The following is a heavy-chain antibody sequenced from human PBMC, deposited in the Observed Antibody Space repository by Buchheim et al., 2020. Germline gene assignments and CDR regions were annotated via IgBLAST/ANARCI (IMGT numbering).Heavy chain of an antibody. V-gene: IGHV3-33*01. CDR1: GFTFSSYG. CDR3: AGPTMVRGPHAYYYGMDV. J-gene: IGHJ6*02. CDR2: IWYDGSNK. D-gene: IGHD3-10*01. Sequence: QVQLVESGGGVVQPGRSLRLSCAASGFTFSSYGMHWVRQAPGKGLEWVAVIWYDGSNKYYADSVKGRFTISRDNSKNTLYLQMNSLRAEDTAVYYCAGPTMVRGPHAYYYGMDVWGQGTT.